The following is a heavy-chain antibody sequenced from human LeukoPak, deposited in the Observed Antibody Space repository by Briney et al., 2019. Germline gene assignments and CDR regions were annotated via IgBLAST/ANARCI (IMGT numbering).Heavy chain of an antibody. Sequence: ASVKVSCKPSGYTFTSNDINWVRQATGQGLEWMGWMNPNSGNTGYAQKFQGRVTMTRNTSISTAYMELSSLRSEDTAVYYCATDPGDSSEYYAFDIWGQGTMVTVSS. CDR3: ATDPGDSSEYYAFDI. V-gene: IGHV1-8*01. D-gene: IGHD3-22*01. J-gene: IGHJ3*02. CDR1: GYTFTSND. CDR2: MNPNSGNT.